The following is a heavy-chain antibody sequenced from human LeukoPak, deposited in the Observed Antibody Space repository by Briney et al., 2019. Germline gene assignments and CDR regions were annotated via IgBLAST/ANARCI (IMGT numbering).Heavy chain of an antibody. D-gene: IGHD6-19*01. CDR1: GGSIGSGGYS. CDR3: AKERIAVAGPEYFQH. Sequence: LSLTCAVSGGSIGSGGYSWSWVRQAPGKGLEWVSAISGSGGSTYYADSVKGRFTISRDNSKNTLYLQMNSLRAEDTAVYYCAKERIAVAGPEYFQHWGQGTLVTVSS. V-gene: IGHV3-23*01. J-gene: IGHJ1*01. CDR2: ISGSGGST.